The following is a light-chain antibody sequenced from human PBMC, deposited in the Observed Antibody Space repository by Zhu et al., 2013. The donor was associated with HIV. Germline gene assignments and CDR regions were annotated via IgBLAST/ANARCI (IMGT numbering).Light chain of an antibody. CDR2: AAS. CDR1: QSISTY. Sequence: DIQMTQSPSSLSASVGDRVTITCRASQSISTYLNWYQQKPGKAPKLLIYAASSLQSGVPSRFSGSGSGTDFTLTISSLQPEDFATYYCQQSYTMPRTFGQGTKVE. J-gene: IGKJ1*01. CDR3: QQSYTMPRT. V-gene: IGKV1-39*01.